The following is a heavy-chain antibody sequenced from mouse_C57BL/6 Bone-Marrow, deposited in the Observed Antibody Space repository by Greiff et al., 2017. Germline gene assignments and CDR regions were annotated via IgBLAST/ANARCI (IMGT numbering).Heavy chain of an antibody. CDR3: ARPDDYYAMDY. Sequence: LQQPGAELVKPGASVKLSCKASGYTFTSYWMQWVKQRPGQGLEWIGEIDPSDSYTNYNQKFKGKATLTVDTSSSTAYMQLSSLTSEDSAVYYCARPDDYYAMDYWGQGTSVTVSS. J-gene: IGHJ4*01. V-gene: IGHV1-50*01. CDR2: IDPSDSYT. CDR1: GYTFTSYW.